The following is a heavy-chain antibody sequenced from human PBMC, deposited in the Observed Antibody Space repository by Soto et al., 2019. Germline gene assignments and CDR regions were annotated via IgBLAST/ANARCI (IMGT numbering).Heavy chain of an antibody. V-gene: IGHV3-11*05. J-gene: IGHJ5*02. D-gene: IGHD3-10*01. CDR3: ARDHYGPGWFDP. CDR1: GLNFSDYY. CDR2: ISSSSSYT. Sequence: GGSLRVSCAASGLNFSDYYMSWIRKAPGKGLEWVSYISSSSSYTNYADSVKGRFTISRDNAKNSLYLQMNSLRAEDTAVYYCARDHYGPGWFDPWGQGTLVTVSS.